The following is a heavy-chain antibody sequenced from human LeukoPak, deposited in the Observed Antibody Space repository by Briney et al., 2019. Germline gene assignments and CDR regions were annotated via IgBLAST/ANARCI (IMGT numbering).Heavy chain of an antibody. D-gene: IGHD6-13*01. J-gene: IGHJ3*02. CDR3: AKGVPGAAANDAFDI. CDR1: GFTFSTYA. V-gene: IGHV3-23*01. CDR2: ISGTGGST. Sequence: GGSLRLSCAASGFTFSTYAMTWVRQAPGKGLEWVSLISGTGGSTYYADSVKGRFTISRDNSKNTLYLQMNSLRAEDTAVYYCAKGVPGAAANDAFDIWGQGTMVTVSS.